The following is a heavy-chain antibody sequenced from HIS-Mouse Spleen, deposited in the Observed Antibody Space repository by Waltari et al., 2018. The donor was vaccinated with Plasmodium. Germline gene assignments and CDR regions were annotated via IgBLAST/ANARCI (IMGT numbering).Heavy chain of an antibody. J-gene: IGHJ4*02. CDR1: GGSFSGYY. V-gene: IGHV4-34*01. Sequence: QVQLQQWGAGLLKPSGTLSLTCSVYGGSFSGYYWSWIRQPPGKGLEWIGEINHSGSTNYNPSLKSRVTISVDTSKNQFSLKLSSVTAADTAVYYCARTGDYGGNSWGQGTLVTVSS. CDR3: ARTGDYGGNS. CDR2: INHSGST. D-gene: IGHD4-17*01.